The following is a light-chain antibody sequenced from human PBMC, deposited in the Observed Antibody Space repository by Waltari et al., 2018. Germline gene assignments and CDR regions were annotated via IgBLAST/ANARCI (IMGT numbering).Light chain of an antibody. CDR3: ATWDDRLDNVV. CDR1: ICKRLRDC. V-gene: IGLV1-44*01. J-gene: IGLJ2*01. Sequence: CVLSHPASPSLNRSGRVNSPGSGHICKRLRDCADCYQQLPGTAHKFLLYSNNQRPSGVPDRFSGSKSGTSASLAISGLQSEDEADYYCATWDDRLDNVVFGGGTKLTVL. CDR2: SNN.